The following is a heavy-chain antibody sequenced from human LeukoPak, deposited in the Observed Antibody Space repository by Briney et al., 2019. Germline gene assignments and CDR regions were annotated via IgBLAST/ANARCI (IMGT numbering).Heavy chain of an antibody. V-gene: IGHV3-33*01. D-gene: IGHD2-2*01. J-gene: IGHJ5*01. Sequence: GRSLRLSCAASGFTFTNYGMHWVRQAPGKGLEWVGVIWYDGSSKYYADSVKGRFTISRDNSKNTLYLQMNSLRAEDTAVYYCATDSSLSPDSWGQGTLVTVSS. CDR3: ATDSSLSPDS. CDR1: GFTFTNYG. CDR2: IWYDGSSK.